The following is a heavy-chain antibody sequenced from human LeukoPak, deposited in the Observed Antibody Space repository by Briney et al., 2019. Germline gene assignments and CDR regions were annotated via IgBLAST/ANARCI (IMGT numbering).Heavy chain of an antibody. Sequence: SETLSLTCTVSGGSITNYYWSWIRQPPGKGLEWIGYIYYSGSTNYNPSLKSRVTISVDTSKNQFSLKLSSVTAADTAVYYCASPDGYNAFDIWGQGTMVTVSS. V-gene: IGHV4-59*01. CDR1: GGSITNYY. CDR3: ASPDGYNAFDI. CDR2: IYYSGST. D-gene: IGHD5-24*01. J-gene: IGHJ3*02.